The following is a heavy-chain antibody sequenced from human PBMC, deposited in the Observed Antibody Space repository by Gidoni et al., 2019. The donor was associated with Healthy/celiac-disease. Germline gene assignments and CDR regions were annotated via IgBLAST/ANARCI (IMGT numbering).Heavy chain of an antibody. V-gene: IGHV3-21*01. J-gene: IGHJ4*02. CDR3: AKQSCGGDCYSSDY. CDR1: GFTFSSYS. Sequence: EVQLVESGGGLVKPGGSLRLSCAASGFTFSSYSMTCVREAPGKGLEWVSSISSSSSSIYYADSVKGRFTISRDNAKNSLYLQLNSLRAEDTAVYYCAKQSCGGDCYSSDYWGQGTLVTVSS. CDR2: ISSSSSSI. D-gene: IGHD2-21*01.